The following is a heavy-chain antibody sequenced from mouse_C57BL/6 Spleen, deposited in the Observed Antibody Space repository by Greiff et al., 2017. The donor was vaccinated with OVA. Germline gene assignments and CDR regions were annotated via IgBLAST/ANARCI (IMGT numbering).Heavy chain of an antibody. CDR1: GFTFSSYA. V-gene: IGHV5-4*01. CDR2: ISDGGSYT. CDR3: ARDAY. Sequence: EVKVVESGGGLVKPGGSLKLSCAASGFTFSSYAMSWVRQTPEQRLEWVATISDGGSYTYYPDNVKGRFTISRDNAKNNLYLQMSHLKSEDTAMYYCARDAYWGQGTLVTVSA. J-gene: IGHJ3*01.